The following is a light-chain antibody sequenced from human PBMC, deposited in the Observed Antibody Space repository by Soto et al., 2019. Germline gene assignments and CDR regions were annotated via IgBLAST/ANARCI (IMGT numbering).Light chain of an antibody. J-gene: IGLJ1*01. V-gene: IGLV1-44*01. Sequence: QSVLTQPLSVSASPGQRVTISCSGGSSNIGSNTVAWYQHLPGTAPPRLIFTAGQRPSGVPGRFSGSKSGTSASLAISGLQSADEGDYYCSAWDNSLNGYVFGPGTKLTVL. CDR2: TAG. CDR3: SAWDNSLNGYV. CDR1: SSNIGSNT.